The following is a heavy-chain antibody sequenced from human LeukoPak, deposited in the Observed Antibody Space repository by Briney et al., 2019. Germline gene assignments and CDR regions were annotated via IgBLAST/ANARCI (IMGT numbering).Heavy chain of an antibody. CDR3: ASNPLYYDSSGYLS. V-gene: IGHV1-18*01. CDR1: GYTFTSYG. CDR2: ISAYNGNT. J-gene: IGHJ5*02. D-gene: IGHD3-22*01. Sequence: ASVKVSCKASGYTFTSYGISWVRQAPGQGLEWMGWISAYNGNTNYAQNLQGRATMTTDTSTSTAYMELRSLRSDDTAVYYCASNPLYYDSSGYLSWGQGTLVTVSS.